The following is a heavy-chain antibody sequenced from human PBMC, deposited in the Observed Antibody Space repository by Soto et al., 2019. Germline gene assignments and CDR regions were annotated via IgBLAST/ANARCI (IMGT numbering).Heavy chain of an antibody. CDR2: IYTTGST. D-gene: IGHD6-13*01. CDR1: GGSISSYY. Sequence: QVQLQESGPGLVKPSETLSLTCTVSGGSISSYYWSWIRQSAGKGLEWIGRIYTTGSTNYNPSLKSRVTMSVDTSKNQFSLKLNSVTAADTAVYYCAGEGPGYSSSWHGVTGWFDPWGQGTLVTVSS. V-gene: IGHV4-4*07. J-gene: IGHJ5*02. CDR3: AGEGPGYSSSWHGVTGWFDP.